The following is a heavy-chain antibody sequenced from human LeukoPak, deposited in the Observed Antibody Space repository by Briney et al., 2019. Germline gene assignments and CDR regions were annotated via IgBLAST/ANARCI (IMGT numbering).Heavy chain of an antibody. CDR3: VRQPSATAAFAV. Sequence: SETLSLTCAVFGGAIKSYHWSWIRQPPGKGLEWIGYIYYSGNTNYNPSFKSRVTISVDTSKNQFSLKLSSVTAADTAIYYCVRQPSATAAFAVWGQGSMVTVSS. CDR2: IYYSGNT. V-gene: IGHV4-59*08. J-gene: IGHJ3*01. CDR1: GGAIKSYH.